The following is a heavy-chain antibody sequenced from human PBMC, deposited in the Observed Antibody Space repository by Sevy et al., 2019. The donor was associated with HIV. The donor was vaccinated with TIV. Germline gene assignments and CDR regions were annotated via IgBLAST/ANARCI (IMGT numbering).Heavy chain of an antibody. V-gene: IGHV3-23*01. CDR2: ISSSGADT. J-gene: IGHJ6*02. CDR1: GFTFSSYA. Sequence: GGSLRLSCAASGFTFSSYAMSWVRQAPGKGLEWVSAISSSGADTYYAGSVKGRFTISRDNSKNTLYLQMNTLRAEDTAVYYCAKGRLVQYYYYGMDVWGQGTTVTVSS. CDR3: AKGRLVQYYYYGMDV. D-gene: IGHD6-19*01.